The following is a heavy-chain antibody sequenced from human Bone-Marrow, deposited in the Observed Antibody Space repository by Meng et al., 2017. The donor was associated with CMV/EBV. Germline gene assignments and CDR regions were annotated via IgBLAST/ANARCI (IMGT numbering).Heavy chain of an antibody. D-gene: IGHD2-2*02. Sequence: ASVKVSCKASGGTFSSYAISWVRQAPGQGLEWMGWISAYNGNTNYAQKLQGRVTMTTDTSTSTAYMELRSLRSDDTAVYYCARGRDIVVVPAAKPGLYGMDVWGQGTTVTVSS. V-gene: IGHV1-18*01. CDR1: GGTFSSYA. CDR2: ISAYNGNT. J-gene: IGHJ6*02. CDR3: ARGRDIVVVPAAKPGLYGMDV.